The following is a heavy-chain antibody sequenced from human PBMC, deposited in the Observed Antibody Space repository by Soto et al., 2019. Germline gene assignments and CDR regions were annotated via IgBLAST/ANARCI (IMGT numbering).Heavy chain of an antibody. Sequence: SETLSLTCTVSGGSISSGGYYWSWIRQHPGKGLEWIGYIYYSGSTYYNPSLKSRVTISVDTSKNQFSLKLSSVTAADTAVYYCARAEIAAAGLYSWDYWGQGTLVTVSS. D-gene: IGHD6-13*01. J-gene: IGHJ4*02. CDR3: ARAEIAAAGLYSWDY. V-gene: IGHV4-31*03. CDR2: IYYSGST. CDR1: GGSISSGGYY.